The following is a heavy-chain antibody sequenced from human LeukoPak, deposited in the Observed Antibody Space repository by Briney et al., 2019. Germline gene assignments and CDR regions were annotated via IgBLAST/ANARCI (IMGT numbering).Heavy chain of an antibody. CDR3: AGSTIFGVVIGAFDI. J-gene: IGHJ3*02. D-gene: IGHD3-3*01. V-gene: IGHV3-21*01. CDR2: ISSSSSYI. CDR1: GFTFSSYS. Sequence: GGSLRLSCAASGFTFSSYSMNWIRQAPGKGLEWVSSISSSSSYIYYADSVKGRFTISRDNAKNSLYLQMNSLRAEDTAVYYCAGSTIFGVVIGAFDIWGQGTMVTVSS.